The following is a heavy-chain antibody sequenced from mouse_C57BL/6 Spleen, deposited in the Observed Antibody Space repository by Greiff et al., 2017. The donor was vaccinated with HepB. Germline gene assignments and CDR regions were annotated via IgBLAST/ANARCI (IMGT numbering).Heavy chain of an antibody. CDR1: GYTFTSYW. Sequence: QVHVKQPGAELVKPGASVKMSCKASGYTFTSYWITWVKQRPGQGLEWIGDIYPGSGSTNYNEKFKSKATLTVDTSSSTAYMQLSSLTSEDSAVYYCARQEGYYYGSSFFDYWGQGTTLTVSS. CDR3: ARQEGYYYGSSFFDY. V-gene: IGHV1-55*01. D-gene: IGHD1-1*01. J-gene: IGHJ2*01. CDR2: IYPGSGST.